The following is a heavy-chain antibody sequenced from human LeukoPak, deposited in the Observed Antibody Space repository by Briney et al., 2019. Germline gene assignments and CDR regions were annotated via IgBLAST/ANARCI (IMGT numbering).Heavy chain of an antibody. D-gene: IGHD3-22*01. V-gene: IGHV3-53*01. CDR2: IRSGGST. Sequence: GGSLRLSCAASGFIVSGKYMSWVRQAPGKGLEWVSVIRSGGSTYYADSVKGRFTISRDNSKNTLYLQMNSLRAEDTAVYYCARKSYYYDSSGYSDGYWDWGQGTLVTVSS. CDR3: ARKSYYYDSSGYSDGYWD. CDR1: GFIVSGKY. J-gene: IGHJ4*02.